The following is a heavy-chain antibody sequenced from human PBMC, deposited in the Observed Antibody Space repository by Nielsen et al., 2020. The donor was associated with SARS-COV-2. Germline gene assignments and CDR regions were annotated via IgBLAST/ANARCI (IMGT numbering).Heavy chain of an antibody. CDR1: GFTFSSYG. J-gene: IGHJ4*02. CDR2: ISYDGSDQ. V-gene: IGHV3-30*18. CDR3: AKFDRSFDGFYPIDY. D-gene: IGHD3-9*01. Sequence: GESLKISCEVSGFTFSSYGFHWVRQAPGKGLEWVALISYDGSDQYYAASVKGRFTISRDNSKNTLYLQVNSLTPEDTAVYYCAKFDRSFDGFYPIDYWGQGTLVTVSS.